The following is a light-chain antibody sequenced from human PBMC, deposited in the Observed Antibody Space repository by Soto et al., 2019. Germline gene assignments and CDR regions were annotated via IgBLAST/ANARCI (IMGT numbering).Light chain of an antibody. CDR2: AAS. CDR3: QQAYSFPIT. Sequence: DIPMTQTPASVSPYKGDRVTITCRASQGISSWLAWYQQKPGKAPKLLIYAASTLQSGVPSRFSGNGSGTDFTLIISSLQPEDSATYYCQQAYSFPITFGQGTRLENK. J-gene: IGKJ5*01. V-gene: IGKV1D-12*01. CDR1: QGISSW.